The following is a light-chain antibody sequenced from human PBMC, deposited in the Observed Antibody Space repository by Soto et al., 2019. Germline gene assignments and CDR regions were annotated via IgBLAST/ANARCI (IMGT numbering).Light chain of an antibody. V-gene: IGLV1-44*01. CDR1: GPNNGSKT. CDR3: AAWDDRLNGFG. CDR2: THN. J-gene: IGLJ1*01. Sequence: QCLLDPPPPAAGSPGRRVNHPYSGNGPNNGSKTVNRYQQLPGTAPKLLIYTHNQRPSGVPDRFSGSKSGPSASLAISGLQSEDEADYYCAAWDDRLNGFGFGTGTKVTVL.